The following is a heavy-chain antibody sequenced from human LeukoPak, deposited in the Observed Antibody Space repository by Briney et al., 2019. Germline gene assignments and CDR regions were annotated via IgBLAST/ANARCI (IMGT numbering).Heavy chain of an antibody. Sequence: PGGSLRLSCAASGFTFNEYWMTWVRQAPGKGLERVAHIKQDGSEKYYVDSVKGRFTISRDNAKNLVYLQMDSLRVEDTAVYYCARYYDSSGYANWYSDLWGRGTLVTVSS. CDR3: ARYYDSSGYANWYSDL. CDR1: GFTFNEYW. D-gene: IGHD3-22*01. J-gene: IGHJ2*01. CDR2: IKQDGSEK. V-gene: IGHV3-7*01.